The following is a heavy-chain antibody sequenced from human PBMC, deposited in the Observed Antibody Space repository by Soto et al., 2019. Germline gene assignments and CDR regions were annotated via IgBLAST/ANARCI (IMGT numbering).Heavy chain of an antibody. J-gene: IGHJ4*02. CDR1: GFTVSSNY. CDR3: ARAWLVHYFDY. Sequence: LRLSCAASGFTVSSNYMSWVRQAPGKGLEWVSVIYSGGSTYYADSVKGRFTISRDNSKNTLYLQMNSLRAEDTAVYYCARAWLVHYFDYWGQGTLVTVSS. D-gene: IGHD6-19*01. V-gene: IGHV3-53*01. CDR2: IYSGGST.